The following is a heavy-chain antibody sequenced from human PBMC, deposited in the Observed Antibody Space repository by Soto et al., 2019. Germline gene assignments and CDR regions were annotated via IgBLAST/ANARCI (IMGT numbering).Heavy chain of an antibody. Sequence: AGGSLRLSCAASGFTFSSYAMSWVRQAPGKGLEWVSAISGSGGSTYYADSVKGRFTISRDNSKNTLYLQMNSPRAEDTAVYYCAKELSPYYYYGMDVWGQGTTVTVSS. J-gene: IGHJ6*02. D-gene: IGHD3-3*02. CDR2: ISGSGGST. V-gene: IGHV3-23*01. CDR1: GFTFSSYA. CDR3: AKELSPYYYYGMDV.